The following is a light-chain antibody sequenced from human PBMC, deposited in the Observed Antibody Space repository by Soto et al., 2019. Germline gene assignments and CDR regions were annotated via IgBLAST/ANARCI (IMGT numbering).Light chain of an antibody. CDR2: GNS. J-gene: IGLJ3*02. CDR3: AAWDDTLTGPV. Sequence: QSVLTQPPSASGTPGQRVTISCSGSSXXIGTNTVDWYQQLPGTAPKLLIYGNSQRPSGVPDRFSGSKSGTSASLAIGGLQSEDEADYDCAAWDDTLTGPVFGGGTKVTVL. CDR1: SXXIGTNT. V-gene: IGLV1-44*01.